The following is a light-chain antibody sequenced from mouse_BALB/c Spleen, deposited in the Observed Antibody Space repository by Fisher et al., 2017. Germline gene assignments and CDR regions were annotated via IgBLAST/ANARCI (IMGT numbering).Light chain of an antibody. CDR3: KQSYNLYT. J-gene: IGKJ2*01. Sequence: DIVLTQTTSSLSVSAGEKVTMSCKSSQSLLNSGNQKNYLAWYQQKPGQSPKLLIYWASTRESGVPDRFTGSGSGTDFTLTISSVQAEDLAVYYCKQSYNLYTFGGGTKLEIK. V-gene: IGKV8-21*01. CDR1: QSLLNSGNQKNY. CDR2: WAS.